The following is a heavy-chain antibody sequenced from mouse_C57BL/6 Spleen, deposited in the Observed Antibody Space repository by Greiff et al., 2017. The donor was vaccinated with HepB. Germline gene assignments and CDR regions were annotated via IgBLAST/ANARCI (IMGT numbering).Heavy chain of an antibody. CDR3: VRGRDGFDY. D-gene: IGHD2-3*01. V-gene: IGHV10-1*01. J-gene: IGHJ2*01. Sequence: EVQVVESGGGLVQPKGSLKLSCVASGFSFNTYAMNWVRQAPGKGLEWVARIRSKSNNYATYYADSVKDRFTISRDDSESMLYLQMNNLKTEDTAMYYCVRGRDGFDYWGQGTTLTVSS. CDR1: GFSFNTYA. CDR2: IRSKSNNYAT.